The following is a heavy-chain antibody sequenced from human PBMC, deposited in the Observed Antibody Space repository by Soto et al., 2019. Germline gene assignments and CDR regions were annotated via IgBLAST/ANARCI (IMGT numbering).Heavy chain of an antibody. V-gene: IGHV4-59*01. CDR1: GGSISSYY. CDR3: ARGGNYYDSSGPFDY. J-gene: IGHJ4*02. CDR2: IYYSGST. D-gene: IGHD3-22*01. Sequence: PETLSLTCTVSGGSISSYYWSWIRQPPGKGLEWIGYIYYSGSTNYNPSLKSRVTISVDTSKNQFSLKLSSVTAADTAVYYCARGGNYYDSSGPFDYWGQGTLVTVSS.